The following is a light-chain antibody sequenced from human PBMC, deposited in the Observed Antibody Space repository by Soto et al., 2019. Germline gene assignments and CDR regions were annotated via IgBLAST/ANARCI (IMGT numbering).Light chain of an antibody. Sequence: VLTQSPGSLSLSPGERATVSCRASQTVTSSYLAWYQQRPGQTPQLLIYDAVKRATGIPDRFSGSESGRDYTLTISRLDPEDSAVYYCQQYGDSITFGGGTKVEIK. CDR2: DAV. V-gene: IGKV3-20*01. CDR1: QTVTSSY. CDR3: QQYGDSIT. J-gene: IGKJ4*01.